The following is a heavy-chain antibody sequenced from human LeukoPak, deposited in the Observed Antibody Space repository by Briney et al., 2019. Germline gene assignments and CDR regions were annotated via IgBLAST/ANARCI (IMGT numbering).Heavy chain of an antibody. J-gene: IGHJ4*02. CDR2: ISNDGSRK. CDR1: GFTFSRHG. V-gene: IGHV3-30*03. CDR3: ARDRAWNYFDY. D-gene: IGHD3-3*01. Sequence: GVSLRLSCAPSGFTFSRHGMHWVRQAPGKGLEWVAIISNDGSRKYYAHSVEGRFTISRDNSKNTLYLQMDSLRAEDTAVYYCARDRAWNYFDYWGQGTLVTVSS.